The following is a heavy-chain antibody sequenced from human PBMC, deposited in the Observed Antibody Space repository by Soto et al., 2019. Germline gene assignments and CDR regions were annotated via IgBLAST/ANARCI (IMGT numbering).Heavy chain of an antibody. J-gene: IGHJ4*02. D-gene: IGHD2-2*01. Sequence: GGSLRLSCAASGFTFSSYAMRWVRPAPVKGLEWVSAISGSGGSTYYADSVKGRFTISRDNSKNTLYLHMNSLRAEDTAVYYCAKDASGYCISTSCDGRDYWGQGTLVTVSS. CDR2: ISGSGGST. CDR3: AKDASGYCISTSCDGRDY. V-gene: IGHV3-23*01. CDR1: GFTFSSYA.